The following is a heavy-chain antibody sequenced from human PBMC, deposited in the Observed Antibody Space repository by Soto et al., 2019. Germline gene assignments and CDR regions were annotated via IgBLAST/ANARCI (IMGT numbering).Heavy chain of an antibody. CDR1: GFTFSSYA. CDR2: ISGSGGST. J-gene: IGHJ4*02. CDR3: AKDEYWSSTSCYNEILFDY. D-gene: IGHD2-2*02. Sequence: EVQLLESGGGLVQPGGSLRLSCAASGFTFSSYAMSWVRQAPGKGLEWVSAISGSGGSTYYADSVKGRFTISRDNSKNTRDLHMNILRAEDTAVYYCAKDEYWSSTSCYNEILFDYWGQGTLVTVSS. V-gene: IGHV3-23*01.